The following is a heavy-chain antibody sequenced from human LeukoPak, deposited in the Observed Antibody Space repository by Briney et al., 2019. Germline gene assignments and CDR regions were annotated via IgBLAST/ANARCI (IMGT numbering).Heavy chain of an antibody. J-gene: IGHJ4*02. CDR1: GFTVSSNY. CDR3: ARGDGVYVY. CDR2: IYFGGTT. D-gene: IGHD5/OR15-5a*01. Sequence: GGSLRLSCAASGFTVSSNYMTWVRQAPGQGLEWVSVIYFGGTTYYADSVKGRLTIFRDNSKNTVYLQMNSLRVEDTAVYYCARGDGVYVYWGQGTLVTVSS. V-gene: IGHV3-53*01.